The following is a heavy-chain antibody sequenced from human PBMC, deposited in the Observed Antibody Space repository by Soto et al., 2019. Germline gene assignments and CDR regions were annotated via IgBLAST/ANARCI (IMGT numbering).Heavy chain of an antibody. CDR1: GFRFDEYA. CDR2: ITWNSGKA. D-gene: IGHD1-26*01. V-gene: IGHV3-9*01. CDR3: ANWGKSGSDF. J-gene: IGHJ4*02. Sequence: EVHLVESGGGLVQPGRSLRLSCAASGFRFDEYAMHWVRQAPGKGLEWVSGITWNSGKAAFADSVKGRFTISRDNAKNTLYLQMDSLRAEDTAVYYCANWGKSGSDFWGQGTLVTVSS.